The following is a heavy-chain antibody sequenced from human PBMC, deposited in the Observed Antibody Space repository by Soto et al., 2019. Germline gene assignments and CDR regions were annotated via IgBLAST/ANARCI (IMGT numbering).Heavy chain of an antibody. Sequence: GGSLRLSCAASGFTFSSYAMSWVRQAPGKGLEWVAAISGSGCSTYYADSVKGRFTISRGNSKNTLYLQMNSLRAEDTAVYYCAYPDAPSGYCSGGSCSNWFDPWGQGT. CDR3: AYPDAPSGYCSGGSCSNWFDP. J-gene: IGHJ5*02. CDR2: ISGSGCST. V-gene: IGHV3-23*01. CDR1: GFTFSSYA. D-gene: IGHD2-15*01.